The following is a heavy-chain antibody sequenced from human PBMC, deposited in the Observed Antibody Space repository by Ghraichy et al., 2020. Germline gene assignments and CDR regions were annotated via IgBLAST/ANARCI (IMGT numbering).Heavy chain of an antibody. CDR3: SRHEGGSYARAFDI. CDR1: GYSITTNNW. Sequence: SETLSLTCAVSGYSITTNNWWAWIRQPPGKGLEWIGYIYYSGSTHYNPSLTSRVTMSVDTSKNQFSLKLTSVTAEDTAVYFCSRHEGGSYARAFDIWGPGTMVTVSS. CDR2: IYYSGST. D-gene: IGHD3-16*01. V-gene: IGHV4-28*01. J-gene: IGHJ3*02.